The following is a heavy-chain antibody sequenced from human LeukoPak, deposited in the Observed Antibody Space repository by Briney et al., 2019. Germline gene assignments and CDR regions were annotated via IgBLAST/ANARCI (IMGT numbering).Heavy chain of an antibody. Sequence: GASVKVSCKASGYTFTSYDINWVRQATGQGLEWMGWMNPNSGNTGYAQKFQGRVTITRNTSISTAYMELSSLRSEDTAVYYCARGAPRPLWFGELLIRDERGLDYWGQGTLVTVSS. J-gene: IGHJ4*02. V-gene: IGHV1-8*03. CDR2: MNPNSGNT. CDR3: ARGAPRPLWFGELLIRDERGLDY. CDR1: GYTFTSYD. D-gene: IGHD3-10*01.